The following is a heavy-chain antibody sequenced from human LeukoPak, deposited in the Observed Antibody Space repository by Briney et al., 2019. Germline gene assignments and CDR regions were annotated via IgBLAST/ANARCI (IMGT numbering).Heavy chain of an antibody. CDR1: GFTFSSYD. Sequence: GGSLRLSCAASGFTFSSYDMHWVRQPTGKGLEWVSLIGSAGDTYYAGSVKGRFTISRENAKNSLYLQMNSLRAGDTALYFCARGYSYGSLDVWGPGTTVIVSS. D-gene: IGHD5-18*01. V-gene: IGHV3-13*04. CDR3: ARGYSYGSLDV. J-gene: IGHJ6*02. CDR2: IGSAGDT.